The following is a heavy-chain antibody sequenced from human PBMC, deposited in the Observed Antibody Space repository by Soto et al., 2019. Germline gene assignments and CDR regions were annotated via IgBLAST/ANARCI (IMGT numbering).Heavy chain of an antibody. V-gene: IGHV3-74*01. D-gene: IGHD3-3*01. CDR2: INSDGSII. J-gene: IGHJ3*02. Sequence: GGSLRLSCTASGFTFSSYWMHWVRQVPGKGLVWVSRINSDGSIISDADFVKGRFTISRDNAKNTVSLQMNSLRAEDTAVYYCARVGTYDFWSGADPPPPLHDAFDMWGQGTVGTVSS. CDR1: GFTFSSYW. CDR3: ARVGTYDFWSGADPPPPLHDAFDM.